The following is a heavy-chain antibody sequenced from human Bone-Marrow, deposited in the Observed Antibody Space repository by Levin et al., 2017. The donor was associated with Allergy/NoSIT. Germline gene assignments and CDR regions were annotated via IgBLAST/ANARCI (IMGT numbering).Heavy chain of an antibody. CDR3: AKDLEITGISVAGPFDS. V-gene: IGHV3-43*01. CDR2: ISWDGGSA. D-gene: IGHD6-19*01. CDR1: GFSFDEYT. J-gene: IGHJ4*02. Sequence: GGSLRLSCEASGFSFDEYTMHWVRQAPGKGLEWVSLISWDGGSALYADSVKGRFTISRDNSKNSLFVQMNDLRPEDTALYYCAKDLEITGISVAGPFDSWGQGTLVTVSS.